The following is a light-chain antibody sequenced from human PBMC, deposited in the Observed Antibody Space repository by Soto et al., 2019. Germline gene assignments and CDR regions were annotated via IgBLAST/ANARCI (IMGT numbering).Light chain of an antibody. CDR3: KQYNSHT. V-gene: IGKV1-5*03. J-gene: IGKJ2*01. Sequence: DIQMTQSPATLSASVGERVTITCRASQSISSWLAWYQQKQGKAPKLLIYKASSLESGVPSTFSGSGSETEFTLTIISLQPDDFATYYRKQYNSHTFGQGTKLEIK. CDR1: QSISSW. CDR2: KAS.